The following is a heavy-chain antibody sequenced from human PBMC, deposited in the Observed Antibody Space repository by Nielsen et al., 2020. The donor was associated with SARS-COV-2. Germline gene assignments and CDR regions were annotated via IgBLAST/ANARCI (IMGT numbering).Heavy chain of an antibody. V-gene: IGHV4-30-4*08. J-gene: IGHJ4*02. Sequence: SETLSLTCTISGASLTSASSYWGWIRQPPGKGLEWIGYISYRGRTSYNPSLKSRVTISLDTSKNHFSLKLSSVTAADTAMYYCERMNLAFDYWGQGTLVTVSS. D-gene: IGHD2-15*01. CDR1: GASLTSASSY. CDR2: ISYRGRT. CDR3: ERMNLAFDY.